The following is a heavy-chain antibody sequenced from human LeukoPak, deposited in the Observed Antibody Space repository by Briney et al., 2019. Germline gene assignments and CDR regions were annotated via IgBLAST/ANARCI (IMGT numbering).Heavy chain of an antibody. D-gene: IGHD4-17*01. J-gene: IGHJ4*02. CDR1: GFTFDDYA. CDR3: AKVPDYGDFIFDY. CDR2: ISGDGTRT. Sequence: GGSLRLSCVASGFTFDDYAMHWVRQAPGKGLEWVSLISGDGTRTYYADSVKGRFTISRDNSKNSLYLQMNSLRTADTALYYCAKVPDYGDFIFDYWGQGTLVTVSS. V-gene: IGHV3-43*02.